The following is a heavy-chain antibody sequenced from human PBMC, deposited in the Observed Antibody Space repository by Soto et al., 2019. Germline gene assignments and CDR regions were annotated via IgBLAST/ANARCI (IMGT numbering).Heavy chain of an antibody. J-gene: IGHJ5*01. V-gene: IGHV4-4*02. CDR2: IKHTGDA. Sequence: QVHLQESGPGLVKHSETLSLTCAVSGDSIKTETRWSWLRQLPGTGLEWIGEIKHTGDANANPALRSRVSMSVDRTKNQFFLNLRSVSAADTAVYFCAREGRLHWFESWGQGTLVTVS. CDR3: AREGRLHWFES. CDR1: GDSIKTETR.